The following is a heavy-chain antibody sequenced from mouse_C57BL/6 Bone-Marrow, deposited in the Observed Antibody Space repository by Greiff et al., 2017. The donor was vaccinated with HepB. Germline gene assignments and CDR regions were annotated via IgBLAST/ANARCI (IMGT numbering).Heavy chain of an antibody. CDR1: GYAFSSYW. V-gene: IGHV1-80*01. D-gene: IGHD1-1*01. J-gene: IGHJ2*01. CDR2: IYPGDGDT. CDR3: ARQDYGSSSYFDY. Sequence: QVQLQQAGAELVKPGASVKISCKASGYAFSSYWMNWVKQRPGKGLEWIGQIYPGDGDTNYNGKFKGKATLTADKSSSTAYMQLSSLTSEDSAVYFCARQDYGSSSYFDYWGQGTTLTVSS.